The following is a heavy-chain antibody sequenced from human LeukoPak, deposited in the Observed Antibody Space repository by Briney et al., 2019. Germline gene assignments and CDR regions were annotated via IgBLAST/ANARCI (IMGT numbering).Heavy chain of an antibody. CDR1: GGSFSGYY. J-gene: IGHJ5*02. D-gene: IGHD6-6*01. CDR2: INHSGST. Sequence: PSETLSLTCAVYGGSFSGYYWSWIRQPPGKGLEWIGEINHSGSTNYNPSLKSRVTISVDTSKNQFSLKLSSVTAADTAVYYCARVVRCPARPCWFDPWGQGTLVTVSS. V-gene: IGHV4-34*01. CDR3: ARVVRCPARPCWFDP.